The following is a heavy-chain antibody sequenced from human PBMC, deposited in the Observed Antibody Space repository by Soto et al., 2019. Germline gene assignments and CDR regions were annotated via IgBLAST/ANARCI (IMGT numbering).Heavy chain of an antibody. D-gene: IGHD6-13*01. V-gene: IGHV1-18*01. CDR1: GYTFTSYG. CDR3: ARAPRSSWYAP. J-gene: IGHJ5*02. Sequence: QVQLVQSGAEVKKPGASVKVSCKASGYTFTSYGISWVRQAPGQGLEWMGWISAYNGNTNYAQKLQGRGTMTTDTTTSTADMELRSLRSDDTAVYYCARAPRSSWYAPWGQGTLVTVSS. CDR2: ISAYNGNT.